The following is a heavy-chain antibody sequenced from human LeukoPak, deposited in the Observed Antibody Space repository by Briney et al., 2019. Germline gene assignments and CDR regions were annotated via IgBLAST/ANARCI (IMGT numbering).Heavy chain of an antibody. CDR1: GDSVSRYF. CDR2: IHHSGTT. CDR3: ARGGGCTTASCDFDW. Sequence: SETLSLTCTVSGDSVSRYFWNWIRQPPGKGLEWIGYIHHSGTTNYNPSLKSRVAISVDTSKNQFSLKLSSVTAADTAVYFCARGGGCTTASCDFDWWGQGTQVTVSS. J-gene: IGHJ4*02. V-gene: IGHV4-59*02. D-gene: IGHD2-8*01.